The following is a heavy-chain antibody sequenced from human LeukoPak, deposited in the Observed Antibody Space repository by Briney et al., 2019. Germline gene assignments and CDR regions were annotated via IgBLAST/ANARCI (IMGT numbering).Heavy chain of an antibody. D-gene: IGHD3-22*01. J-gene: IGHJ4*02. CDR1: GFTFSSYA. Sequence: PGGSLRLSCAASGFTFSSYAMSLVRQAPGKGLEWVSAISGSGGSTYYADSVKGRFTISRDNSKNTLYLQMNSLRAEDTAVYYCAKGRHGRREHSGYSRSASTDWGQGTLVTVSS. V-gene: IGHV3-23*01. CDR2: ISGSGGST. CDR3: AKGRHGRREHSGYSRSASTD.